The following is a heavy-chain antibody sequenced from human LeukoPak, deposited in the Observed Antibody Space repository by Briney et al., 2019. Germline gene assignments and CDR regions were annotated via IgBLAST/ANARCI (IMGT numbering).Heavy chain of an antibody. V-gene: IGHV3-7*03. CDR2: INHNGNVN. Sequence: GGSLRLSCAASGFTFSSYWMNWARQAPGKGLEWVASINHNGNVNYYVDSVKGRFTISRDNAKNSLYLQMNSLRAEDTAVYYCAKGGMSPVDYWGQGTLVTVSS. CDR3: AKGGMSPVDY. D-gene: IGHD6-13*01. J-gene: IGHJ4*02. CDR1: GFTFSSYW.